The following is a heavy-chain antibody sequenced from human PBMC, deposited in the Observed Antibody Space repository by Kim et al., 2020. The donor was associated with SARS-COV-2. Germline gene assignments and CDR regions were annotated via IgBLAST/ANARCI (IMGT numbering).Heavy chain of an antibody. D-gene: IGHD3-16*01. J-gene: IGHJ2*01. CDR3: AKGVFDL. CDR2: MSGSAGSGSA. V-gene: IGHV3-23*01. CDR1: GFTFRTYG. Sequence: GGSLRLSCVASGFTFRTYGMSWVRQAPGKVLEWVSLMSGSAGSGSAYYADSVKGRFTISRDNSKNTLYLQMNSLVPDDTAVYYCAKGVFDLWGRGTLVT.